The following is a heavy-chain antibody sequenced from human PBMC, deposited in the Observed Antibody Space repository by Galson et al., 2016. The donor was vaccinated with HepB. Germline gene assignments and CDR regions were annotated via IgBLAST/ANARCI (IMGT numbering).Heavy chain of an antibody. D-gene: IGHD3-16*01. CDR2: TYYRSKWYN. CDR1: GDSVSSNSAA. V-gene: IGHV6-1*01. J-gene: IGHJ4*02. CDR3: ARVRDINAYSPSDY. Sequence: CAISGDSVSSNSAAWNWIRQSPSSGLEWLGRTYYRSKWYNDYAVSVKSRININPDTSKNQFSLQLNSVTPEDTAVYYCARVRDINAYSPSDYWGQGTLVTVSS.